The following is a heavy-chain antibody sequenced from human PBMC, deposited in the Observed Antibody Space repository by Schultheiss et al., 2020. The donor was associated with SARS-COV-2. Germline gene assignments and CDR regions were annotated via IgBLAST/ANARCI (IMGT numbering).Heavy chain of an antibody. D-gene: IGHD3-3*01. J-gene: IGHJ6*02. CDR2: IYTSGST. Sequence: SETLSLTCAVYGGSFSGYYWSWIRQPAGKGLEWIGRIYTSGSTNYNPSLKSRVTISVDTSKNQFSLKLSSVTAADTAVYYCARVHPYDFWSGPDYYYGMDVWGQGTTVTVSS. V-gene: IGHV4-59*10. CDR3: ARVHPYDFWSGPDYYYGMDV. CDR1: GGSFSGYY.